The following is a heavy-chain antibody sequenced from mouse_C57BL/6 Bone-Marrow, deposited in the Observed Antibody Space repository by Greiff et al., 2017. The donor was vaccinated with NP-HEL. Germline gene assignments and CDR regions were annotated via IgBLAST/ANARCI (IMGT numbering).Heavy chain of an antibody. CDR2: ISPGGGYT. CDR1: GYTFTNYW. V-gene: IGHV1-63*01. Sequence: VQLQQSGAELVRPGTSVKMSCKASGYTFTNYWIGWAKQRPGHGLEWIGDISPGGGYTNYNEKFKGKATLTADKSSSTAYMQFSSLTSEDSAIYYCARRKGGNWYFDVWGTGTTVTVSS. CDR3: ARRKGGNWYFDV. J-gene: IGHJ1*03. D-gene: IGHD1-3*01.